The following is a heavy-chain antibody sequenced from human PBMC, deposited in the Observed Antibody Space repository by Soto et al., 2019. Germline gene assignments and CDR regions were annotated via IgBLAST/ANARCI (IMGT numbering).Heavy chain of an antibody. CDR2: VSLDSDTI. D-gene: IGHD3-3*01. CDR1: GYDFRTYS. V-gene: IGHV3-48*02. Sequence: LRLSCRASGYDFRTYSMNWVRQAPGQGLEWIAYVSLDSDTIQYADSVKGRFTISRDDAENSLYLQMDSLRDEDTATYYCARLYYDYVWGQGTTVTVSS. J-gene: IGHJ6*02. CDR3: ARLYYDYV.